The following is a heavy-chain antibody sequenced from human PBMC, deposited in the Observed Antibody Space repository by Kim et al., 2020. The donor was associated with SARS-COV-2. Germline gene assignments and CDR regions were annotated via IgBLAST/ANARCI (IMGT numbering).Heavy chain of an antibody. J-gene: IGHJ4*02. CDR1: GFTVKTYV. CDR2: VDGGGSST. D-gene: IGHD4-17*01. Sequence: GGSLRLSCAASGFTVKTYVMAWVRQAPGRGLEWVSHVDGGGSSTEYADSVKGRFTISRDDSKNTLYLQMNSLRAEDTAVYYCVKDATAYNGVYDPYDSWGQGVLFTVSS. V-gene: IGHV3-23*03. CDR3: VKDATAYNGVYDPYDS.